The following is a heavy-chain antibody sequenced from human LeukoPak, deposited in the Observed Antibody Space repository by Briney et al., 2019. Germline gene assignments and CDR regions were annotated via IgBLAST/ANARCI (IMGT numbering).Heavy chain of an antibody. Sequence: GGSLRLSCAASGFTFRSYGMSWVRQAPGKGLEWVSTTSTLASSTYYTDSVKGRFTISRDDSRNTLYLQMKSLRADDTAFYYCVKDRDSGFAYGYTSSDYWGQGALVTVSS. J-gene: IGHJ4*02. D-gene: IGHD5-18*01. V-gene: IGHV3-23*01. CDR1: GFTFRSYG. CDR2: TSTLASST. CDR3: VKDRDSGFAYGYTSSDY.